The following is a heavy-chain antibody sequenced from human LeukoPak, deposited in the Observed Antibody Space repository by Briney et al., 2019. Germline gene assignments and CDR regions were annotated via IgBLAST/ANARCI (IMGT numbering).Heavy chain of an antibody. V-gene: IGHV3-23*01. D-gene: IGHD1-26*01. CDR3: AKEGGGSYYYFDY. J-gene: IGHJ4*02. CDR2: ISGSGGST. Sequence: GGSLRLSCAASGVTFSTYAMSWVRQAPGKGLEWVSAISGSGGSTYYADSVKGWFTISRDNSKNTLYLQMNSLRAEDTAVYYCAKEGGGSYYYFDYWGQGTLVTVSS. CDR1: GVTFSTYA.